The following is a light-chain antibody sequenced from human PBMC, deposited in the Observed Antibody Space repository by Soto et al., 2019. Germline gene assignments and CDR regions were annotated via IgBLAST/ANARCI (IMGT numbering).Light chain of an antibody. CDR2: GAS. Sequence: EIVMTQSPATLSVSPGERATLSCRASQSVSSNLAWYQQKPGQAPRLLIYGASTRDTGIPARFSGSGSGTEFTLTISSLQSEDFAVYYCQQYNNCPPAITLGQGTRLEIK. CDR1: QSVSSN. V-gene: IGKV3-15*01. CDR3: QQYNNCPPAIT. J-gene: IGKJ5*01.